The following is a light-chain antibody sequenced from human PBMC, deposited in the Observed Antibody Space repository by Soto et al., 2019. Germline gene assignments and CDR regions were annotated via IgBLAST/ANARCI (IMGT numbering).Light chain of an antibody. V-gene: IGLV1-40*01. Sequence: QSVLTQPPSVSGAPGQRVTISCTGSSSNIGAGYDVHWYQQLPGTAPKLLIYGNSNRPSGVPDRFSGPKSGTSASLAITGLQAEDEADYYCQSYDSSLSGFAVFGGGTKLTVL. CDR2: GNS. J-gene: IGLJ2*01. CDR1: SSNIGAGYD. CDR3: QSYDSSLSGFAV.